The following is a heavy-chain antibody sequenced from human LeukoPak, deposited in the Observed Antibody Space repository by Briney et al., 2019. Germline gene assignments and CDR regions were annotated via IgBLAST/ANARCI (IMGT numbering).Heavy chain of an antibody. Sequence: PGGSLRLSCAASGFTVSSNHMSWVRQAPGKGLEWVSAISGSGGSTYYADSVKGRFTISRDSSKNTLFLQMNRLRPEDAAVYYCAKAPVTTCRGAFCYPFDYWGLGTLVTVSS. CDR2: ISGSGGST. V-gene: IGHV3-23*01. D-gene: IGHD2-15*01. CDR1: GFTVSSNH. CDR3: AKAPVTTCRGAFCYPFDY. J-gene: IGHJ4*02.